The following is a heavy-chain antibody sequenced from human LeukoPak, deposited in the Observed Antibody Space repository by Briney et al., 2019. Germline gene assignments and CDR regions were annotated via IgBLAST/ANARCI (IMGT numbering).Heavy chain of an antibody. Sequence: SQTLSLTCAISGDSVSSNSATWDWIRQSPSRGLEWLGRTYYRSKWYNDYAVSVKSRITINPDTSKNQFSLHLNSVTPKDTAVYYCARVGRSGTDYEYWGQGTLVTVSS. CDR2: TYYRSKWYN. CDR3: ARVGRSGTDYEY. CDR1: GDSVSSNSAT. J-gene: IGHJ4*02. D-gene: IGHD1-26*01. V-gene: IGHV6-1*01.